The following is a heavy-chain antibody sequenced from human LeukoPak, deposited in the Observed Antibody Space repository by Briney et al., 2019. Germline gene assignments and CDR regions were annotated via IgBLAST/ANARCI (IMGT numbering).Heavy chain of an antibody. J-gene: IGHJ6*03. Sequence: ASVNVSYKPARYTFTRYALLWVRQAPGQRVEGMGWINACNGNTEYSQEFQGRVTITRDTSASTAYMELSSLTSAEMAVYYCARGGDYSSGWYGYFYMDVWGKGTTVTVSS. CDR3: ARGGDYSSGWYGYFYMDV. V-gene: IGHV1-3*03. CDR2: INACNGNT. CDR1: RYTFTRYA. D-gene: IGHD6-13*01.